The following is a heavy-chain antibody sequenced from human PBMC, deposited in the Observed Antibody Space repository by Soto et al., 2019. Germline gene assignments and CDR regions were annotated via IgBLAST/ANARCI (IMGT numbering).Heavy chain of an antibody. CDR2: FYSGDTT. J-gene: IGHJ6*02. CDR3: AKSNSYHHNYHGLDV. CDR1: GFTVSGNY. D-gene: IGHD3-16*02. V-gene: IGHV3-53*02. Sequence: EVQLVETGGGLIQPGGSLRLSCVASGFTVSGNYMSWVHQAPGKGLEWVSTFYSGDTTYYADSVRGRFTVSRDTSTNTMYLYMSSLRADDMAVYYCAKSNSYHHNYHGLDVWGQGTTVTVSS.